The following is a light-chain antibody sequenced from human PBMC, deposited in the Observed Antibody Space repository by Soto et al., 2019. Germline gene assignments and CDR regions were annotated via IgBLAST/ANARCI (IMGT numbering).Light chain of an antibody. CDR1: QIVSSSY. V-gene: IGKV3-20*01. Sequence: EIVLTQSPGTLSLSPGERSTLSCRASQIVSSSYLAWYQQKPGQAPRLLIYGASSRATGIPDRFSGSGSGTDFTLTISRLEPEDFAVYYCQQYGSSPLITFGQGTRLEIK. CDR3: QQYGSSPLIT. J-gene: IGKJ5*01. CDR2: GAS.